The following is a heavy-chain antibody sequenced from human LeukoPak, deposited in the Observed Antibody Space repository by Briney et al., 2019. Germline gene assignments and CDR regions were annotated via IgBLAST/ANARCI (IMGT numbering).Heavy chain of an antibody. V-gene: IGHV4-38-2*01. J-gene: IGHJ4*02. D-gene: IGHD3-16*01. CDR2: IYHSGST. CDR1: GYSISSGYY. CDR3: ARLRAYTPYYFDY. Sequence: SETLSLTRAVSGYSISSGYYWGWIRQPPGKGLEWIGSIYHSGSTYYNPSLKSRVTISVDTSKNQFSLKLSSVTAADTAVYYCARLRAYTPYYFDYWGQGTLVTVSS.